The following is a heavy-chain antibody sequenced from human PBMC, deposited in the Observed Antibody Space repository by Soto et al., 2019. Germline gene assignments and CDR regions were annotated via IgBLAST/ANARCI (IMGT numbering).Heavy chain of an antibody. CDR2: IYYSGST. J-gene: IGHJ4*02. D-gene: IGHD3-22*01. CDR1: GGSISSYY. Sequence: PSETLSLTCTVSGGSISSYYWSWIRQPPGKGLEWIGYIYYSGSTNYNPSLKSRVTISVDTSKNQFSLKLSSVTAADTAVYYCARSNYDSSGYYGYWGQGTLVTVSS. CDR3: ARSNYDSSGYYGY. V-gene: IGHV4-59*01.